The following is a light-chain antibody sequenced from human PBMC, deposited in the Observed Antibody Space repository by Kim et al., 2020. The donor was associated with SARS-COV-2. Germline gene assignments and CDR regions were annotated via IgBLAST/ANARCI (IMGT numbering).Light chain of an antibody. CDR3: MQSLHLPYS. Sequence: DIVMTQTPLSLSVTLGQPASISCKSSQSLLDTDAKTLLSWYLQKPGQPPQLLIYGVSNRFSGVPDRFSGSGSGTDFTLKISRVEAEDVGVYFCMQSLHLPYSFGQGTKVDIK. CDR2: GVS. CDR1: QSLLDTDAKTL. V-gene: IGKV2D-29*01. J-gene: IGKJ2*03.